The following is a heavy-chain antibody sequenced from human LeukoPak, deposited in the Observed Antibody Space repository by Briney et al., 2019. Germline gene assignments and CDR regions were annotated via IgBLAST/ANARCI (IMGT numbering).Heavy chain of an antibody. CDR2: IYYSGST. CDR1: GGSFSGYY. D-gene: IGHD3-10*01. V-gene: IGHV4-30-4*01. Sequence: PSETLSLTCAVYGGSFSGYYWSWIRQPPGKGLEWIGYIYYSGSTYYNPSLKSRVTISVDTSKNQFSLKLSSVTAADTAVYYCARGGYYYGSGSYYHFDYWGQGTLVTVSS. J-gene: IGHJ4*02. CDR3: ARGGYYYGSGSYYHFDY.